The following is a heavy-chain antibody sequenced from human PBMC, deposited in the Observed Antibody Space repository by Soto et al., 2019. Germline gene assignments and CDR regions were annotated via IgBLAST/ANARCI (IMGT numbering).Heavy chain of an antibody. CDR3: ARDSITIFGGGMDV. J-gene: IGHJ6*02. CDR1: DFTFSTYS. D-gene: IGHD3-3*01. CDR2: ISATSNHI. Sequence: PGGSLRLSCVASDFTFSTYSMNWVRRAPGKGLEWVAYISATSNHIYYADSLKGRFTISRDNAKSSLYLHMNSLRAEDTAVYFCARDSITIFGGGMDVWGQGTTVTVSS. V-gene: IGHV3-21*01.